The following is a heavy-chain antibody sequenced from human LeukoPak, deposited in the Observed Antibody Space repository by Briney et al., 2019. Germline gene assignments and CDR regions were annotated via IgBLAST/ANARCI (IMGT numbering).Heavy chain of an antibody. Sequence: ASVKVSCKVSGYTLTELSMHWVRQAPGKGLEWMGSFDPEDGETIYAQKFQGRVTMTEDTSTDTAYMELSSLRSEDTAVYYCPTDYYDSSGYGNFDYWGQGTLVTVSS. V-gene: IGHV1-24*01. CDR1: GYTLTELS. J-gene: IGHJ4*02. CDR2: FDPEDGET. D-gene: IGHD3-22*01. CDR3: PTDYYDSSGYGNFDY.